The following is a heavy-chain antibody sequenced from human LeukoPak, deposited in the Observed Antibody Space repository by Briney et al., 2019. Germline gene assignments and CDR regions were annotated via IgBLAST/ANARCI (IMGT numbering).Heavy chain of an antibody. Sequence: GGSLRLSCAASGFTFSDAWMTWVRQAPGKGLEWVGRIKRKTDGGTTDYAAPVKGRFTISRDDSKNTLYLQMNSLKTEDTAVYYCTSTLALRGQGTLVTVCS. V-gene: IGHV3-15*01. CDR2: IKRKTDGGTT. J-gene: IGHJ4*02. CDR1: GFTFSDAW. CDR3: TSTLAL. D-gene: IGHD5/OR15-5a*01.